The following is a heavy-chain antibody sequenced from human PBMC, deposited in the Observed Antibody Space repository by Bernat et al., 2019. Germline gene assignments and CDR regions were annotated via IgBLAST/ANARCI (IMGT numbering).Heavy chain of an antibody. V-gene: IGHV3-23*04. CDR1: GFTFSSYA. CDR2: ISGSGGST. D-gene: IGHD4-17*01. J-gene: IGHJ6*02. Sequence: VQLVESGGGVVQPGRSLRLSCAASGFTFSSYAMHWVRQAPGKGLEWVSAISGSGGSTYYADSVKGRFTISRDNSKNTLYLQMNSLRAEDTAVYYCAKRHYGDYSAHGMDVWGQGTTVTVSS. CDR3: AKRHYGDYSAHGMDV.